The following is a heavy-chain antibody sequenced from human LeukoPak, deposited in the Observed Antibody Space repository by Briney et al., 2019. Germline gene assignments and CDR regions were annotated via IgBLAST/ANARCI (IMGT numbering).Heavy chain of an antibody. J-gene: IGHJ4*02. CDR3: AREDYYESSGYYVYFFDS. CDR1: GGSITTSGYF. V-gene: IGHV4-31*03. D-gene: IGHD3-22*01. Sequence: TSETLSLTCTVSGGSITTSGYFWSWIPQHPGKGLEWIGYTYYTGSIYYNPSLKSRVTISVDTSKNQFSLKLSSVTAADTAVYYCAREDYYESSGYYVYFFDSWGQGTLVTVSS. CDR2: TYYTGSI.